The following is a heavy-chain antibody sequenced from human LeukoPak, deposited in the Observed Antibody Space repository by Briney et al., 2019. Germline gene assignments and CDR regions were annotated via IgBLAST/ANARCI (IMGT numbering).Heavy chain of an antibody. CDR1: GGSISSGDYY. CDR3: ARGGALWGDLKGFDY. V-gene: IGHV4-30-4*01. D-gene: IGHD3-16*01. Sequence: SETLSLTCTVSGGSISSGDYYWSWIRQPPGKGLEWIGYIYYSGSTYYNPSLKSRVTISVDTSKNQFSLKLSSVTAADTAVYYCARGGALWGDLKGFDYWGQGTLVTVSS. J-gene: IGHJ4*02. CDR2: IYYSGST.